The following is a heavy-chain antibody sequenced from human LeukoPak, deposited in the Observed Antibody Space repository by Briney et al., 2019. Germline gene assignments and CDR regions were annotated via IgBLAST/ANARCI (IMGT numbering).Heavy chain of an antibody. CDR1: GFTFSDYY. Sequence: GGSLRLSCAASGFTFSDYYMSWIRQAPGKGLEWVAVISYDGSNKYYADSVKGRFTISRDNSKNTLYLQMNSLRAEDTAVYYCAREQYSSSSFDYWGQGTLVTVSS. CDR2: ISYDGSNK. CDR3: AREQYSSSSFDY. J-gene: IGHJ4*02. D-gene: IGHD6-13*01. V-gene: IGHV3-30-3*01.